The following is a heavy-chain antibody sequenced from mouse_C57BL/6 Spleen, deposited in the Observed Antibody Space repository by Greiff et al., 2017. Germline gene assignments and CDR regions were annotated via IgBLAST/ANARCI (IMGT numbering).Heavy chain of an antibody. CDR3: AREDYGSSYGFAY. CDR1: GYTFTDYN. CDR2: INPNNGGT. J-gene: IGHJ3*01. D-gene: IGHD1-1*01. Sequence: EVQLQQSGPELVKPGASVKIPCKASGYTFTDYNMDWVKQSPGKSLEWIGDINPNNGGTIYNQKFKGKATLTVDKSSSTAYMELRSLTSEDTAVYYCAREDYGSSYGFAYWGQGTLVTVSA. V-gene: IGHV1-18*01.